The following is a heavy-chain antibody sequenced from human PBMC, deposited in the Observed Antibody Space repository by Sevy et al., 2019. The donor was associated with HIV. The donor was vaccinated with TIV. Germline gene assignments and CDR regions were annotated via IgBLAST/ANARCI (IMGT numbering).Heavy chain of an antibody. CDR3: ARGPLVNPVDWFGS. Sequence: GESLKISCKVSGYIFISYWIAWVRQRPGKGLEWVGTTFPGNSDTRYGPSFKGQVTISADKSSSTTFLQWGSLKASDTAIYYCARGPLVNPVDWFGSWGQGTLVTVSS. CDR1: GYIFISYW. D-gene: IGHD3-9*01. CDR2: TFPGNSDT. J-gene: IGHJ5*01. V-gene: IGHV5-51*01.